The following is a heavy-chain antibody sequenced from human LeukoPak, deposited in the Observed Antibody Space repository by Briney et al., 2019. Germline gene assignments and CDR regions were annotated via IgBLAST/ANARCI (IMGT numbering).Heavy chain of an antibody. D-gene: IGHD4-17*01. CDR1: GFTFSSYA. V-gene: IGHV3-23*01. Sequence: GRSLRLSCAASGFTFSSYAMSWVRQAPGKGLEGVSAISGSGGSTYYADSVKGRFTISRDNSKNTLYLQMNSLRAEDTAVYYCAKNHGDSYYYYYYMDVWGKGTTVTVSS. CDR3: AKNHGDSYYYYYYMDV. CDR2: ISGSGGST. J-gene: IGHJ6*03.